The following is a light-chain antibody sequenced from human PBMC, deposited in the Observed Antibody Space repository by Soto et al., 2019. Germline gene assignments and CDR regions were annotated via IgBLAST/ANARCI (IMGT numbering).Light chain of an antibody. J-gene: IGKJ4*01. CDR1: QSINRH. CDR2: DAS. CDR3: QQRINGPPVI. V-gene: IGKV3-11*01. Sequence: EIVLTQSPATLSLSPGERATLSCRASQSINRHLAWYRQKPGQAPRLLIYDASNRATGIPARFSGSGSGTDFTLTTSSLGPEDFGVYYCQQRINGPPVIFGGGTKGEIK.